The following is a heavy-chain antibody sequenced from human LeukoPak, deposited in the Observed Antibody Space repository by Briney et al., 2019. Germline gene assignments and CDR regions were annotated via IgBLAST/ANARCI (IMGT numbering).Heavy chain of an antibody. V-gene: IGHV3-23*01. J-gene: IGHJ5*02. CDR2: ISDTGRLS. CDR1: GFTFSSSA. D-gene: IGHD5-24*01. CDR3: AKGGLRDGHSYAS. Sequence: GGSLRLSCAASGFTFSSSAMSWVRQAPGKGLEWVAAISDTGRLSYCADSVNGRFTISRDNSKNTLSLQMNSLRAADTAVYYCAKGGLRDGHSYASWGQGTLITVSS.